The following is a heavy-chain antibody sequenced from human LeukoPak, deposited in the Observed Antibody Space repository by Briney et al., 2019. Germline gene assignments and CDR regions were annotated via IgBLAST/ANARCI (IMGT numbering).Heavy chain of an antibody. CDR2: ISWNSGSI. CDR3: AKGDSSGYSTPVDY. D-gene: IGHD3-22*01. Sequence: GGSLRLSCAASGFTFDDYAMHWVRQAPGKGLEWVSGISWNSGSIGYADSVKGRFTISRDNAKNSLYLQMNSLRAEDTALYYRAKGDSSGYSTPVDYWGQGTLVTVSS. J-gene: IGHJ4*02. V-gene: IGHV3-9*01. CDR1: GFTFDDYA.